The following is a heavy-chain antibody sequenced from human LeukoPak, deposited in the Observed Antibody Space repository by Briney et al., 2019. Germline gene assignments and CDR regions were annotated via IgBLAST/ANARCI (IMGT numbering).Heavy chain of an antibody. CDR1: GYSFTSYW. V-gene: IGHV5-51*01. Sequence: GESLKISCKGSGYSFTSYWIGWVRQMPGKGLEWMGIIYPGDSDTRYSPSLQGQVTISADKSISTAYLQWSGLKASDTAMYYCARRPGYSSGWYHNWFDPWGQGTLVTVSS. D-gene: IGHD6-19*01. CDR2: IYPGDSDT. J-gene: IGHJ5*02. CDR3: ARRPGYSSGWYHNWFDP.